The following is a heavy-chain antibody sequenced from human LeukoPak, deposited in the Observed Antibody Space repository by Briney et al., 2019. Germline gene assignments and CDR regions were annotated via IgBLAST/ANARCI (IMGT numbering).Heavy chain of an antibody. V-gene: IGHV4-39*02. CDR3: AKDWIQFNRVFDCFDS. CDR2: IGNTET. J-gene: IGHJ4*02. D-gene: IGHD5-18*01. CDR1: GGSISSGGYY. Sequence: PSETLSLTCTVSGGSISSGGYYWSWIRQHPGKGLEWVATIGNTETFYADSVTGRFTISRDNSKNTVNLQMNRLRVEDTAIYYCAKDWIQFNRVFDCFDSWGQGTLVTVSS.